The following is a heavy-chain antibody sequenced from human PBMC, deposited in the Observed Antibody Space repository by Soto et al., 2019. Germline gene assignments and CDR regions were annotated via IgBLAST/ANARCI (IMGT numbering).Heavy chain of an antibody. D-gene: IGHD2-15*01. CDR1: GSTFSSSE. CDR2: ISKSSSVI. J-gene: IGHJ6*02. V-gene: IGHV3-48*03. Sequence: LRLSCAASGSTFSSSEMHWVRQAPGKGLEWVSYISKSSSVIYYADSVKGRFTISRDNAKNLLYLQMNSLRAEDTAVYFCARDCSGGSCYPWMDVWGQGTTVTVSS. CDR3: ARDCSGGSCYPWMDV.